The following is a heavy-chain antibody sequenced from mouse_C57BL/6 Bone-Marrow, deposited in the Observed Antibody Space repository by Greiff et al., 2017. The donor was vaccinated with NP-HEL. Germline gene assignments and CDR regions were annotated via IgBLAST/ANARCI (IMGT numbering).Heavy chain of an antibody. D-gene: IGHD1-1*01. CDR2: IYPGSGST. J-gene: IGHJ2*01. V-gene: IGHV1-55*01. CDR3: ARPPLYGSSFDY. Sequence: VQLQQPGAELVKPGASVKMSCKASGYTFTSYWITWVKQRPGQGLEWIGDIYPGSGSTNYNEKFKSKATLTVDTSSSTAYMQLSSLTSEDSAVYYCARPPLYGSSFDYWGQGTTLTVSS. CDR1: GYTFTSYW.